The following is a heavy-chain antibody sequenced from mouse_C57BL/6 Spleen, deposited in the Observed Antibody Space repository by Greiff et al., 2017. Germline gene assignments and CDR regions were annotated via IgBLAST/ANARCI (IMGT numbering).Heavy chain of an antibody. CDR3: SRDYGCYSYDIDY. D-gene: IGHD2-2*01. CDR1: GFTFSSYA. CDR2: ISSGGDYI. Sequence: DVMLVESGEGLVKPGGSLKLSCAASGFTFSSYAMSWVRQTPEKRLEWVAYISSGGDYIYYADTVKGRFTISRDNARNTLYLQMSSLKSEDTAMYYCSRDYGCYSYDIDYWGQGTSVTVSS. V-gene: IGHV5-9-1*02. J-gene: IGHJ2*02.